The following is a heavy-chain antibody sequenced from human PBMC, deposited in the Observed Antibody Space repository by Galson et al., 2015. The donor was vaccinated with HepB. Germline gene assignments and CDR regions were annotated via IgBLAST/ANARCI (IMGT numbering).Heavy chain of an antibody. D-gene: IGHD1-26*01. J-gene: IGHJ5*02. CDR3: ARDPDPHRIGHNWFDP. CDR2: ISYDGSNK. V-gene: IGHV3-30-3*01. CDR1: GFTFSSYA. Sequence: SLRLSCAASGFTFSSYAMHWVRQAPGKGLEWVAVISYDGSNKYYADSVKGRFTISRDNSKNTLYLQMNSLRAEDTAVYYCARDPDPHRIGHNWFDPWGQGTLVTVSS.